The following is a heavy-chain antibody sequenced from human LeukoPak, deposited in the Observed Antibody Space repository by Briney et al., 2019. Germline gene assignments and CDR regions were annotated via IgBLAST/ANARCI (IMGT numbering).Heavy chain of an antibody. Sequence: ASVKVSCKASGYTFTSYYMHWVRQAPGQGLEWMGWISAYNGNTNYAQKLQGRVTMTTDTSTSTAYMELRSLRSDDTAVYYCASRLRYCSSTSCYFPLFTDAFDIWGQGTMVTVSS. D-gene: IGHD2-2*01. CDR3: ASRLRYCSSTSCYFPLFTDAFDI. V-gene: IGHV1-18*04. CDR1: GYTFTSYY. CDR2: ISAYNGNT. J-gene: IGHJ3*02.